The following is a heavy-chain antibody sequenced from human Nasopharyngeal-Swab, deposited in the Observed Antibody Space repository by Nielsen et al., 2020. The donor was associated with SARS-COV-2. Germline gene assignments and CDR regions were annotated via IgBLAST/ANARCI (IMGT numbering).Heavy chain of an antibody. CDR1: GFTFDDYA. CDR3: AKDQVHYYGSGSYYSTQSNWFDP. V-gene: IGHV3-9*01. D-gene: IGHD3-10*01. CDR2: ISWNSGSI. Sequence: SLKISCAASGFTFDDYAMHWVRQAPGKGLEWVSGISWNSGSIGYADSVKGRFTISRDNAKNSLYLQMNSLRAEDTALYYCAKDQVHYYGSGSYYSTQSNWFDPWGQETLVTVSS. J-gene: IGHJ5*02.